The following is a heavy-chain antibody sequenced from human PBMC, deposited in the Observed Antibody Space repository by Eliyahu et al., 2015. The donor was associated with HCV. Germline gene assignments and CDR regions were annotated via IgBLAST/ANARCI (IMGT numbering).Heavy chain of an antibody. CDR2: ISASNGHT. Sequence: AQLVQSGGEVKKPGASVKXACKXSGXXFSFYGMNWVXQAPGQGLEWMGWISASNGHTNYAQKFKDRVTVTTDTATSTAYLELRSLRSDDTAVYFCVRCTIFGVVSDFDYWGQGTLVTVSP. V-gene: IGHV1-18*01. J-gene: IGHJ4*02. CDR3: VRCTIFGVVSDFDY. CDR1: GXXFSFYG. D-gene: IGHD3-3*01.